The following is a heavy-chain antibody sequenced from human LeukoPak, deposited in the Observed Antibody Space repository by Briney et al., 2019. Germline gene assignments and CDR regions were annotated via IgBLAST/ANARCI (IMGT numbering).Heavy chain of an antibody. V-gene: IGHV3-23*01. CDR3: AKEGARELQKAFDI. D-gene: IGHD1-26*01. J-gene: IGHJ3*02. CDR1: GFTFSNAW. CDR2: ISGSGGST. Sequence: GGSLRLSCAASGFTFSNAWMSWVRQAPGKGLEWVSAISGSGGSTYYADSVKGRFTISRDNSKNTLYLQMNSLRAEDTAVYYCAKEGARELQKAFDIWGQGTMVTVSS.